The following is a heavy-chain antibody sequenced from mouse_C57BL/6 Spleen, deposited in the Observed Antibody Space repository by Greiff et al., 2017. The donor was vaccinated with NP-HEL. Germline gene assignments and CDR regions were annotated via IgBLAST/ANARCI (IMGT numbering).Heavy chain of an antibody. J-gene: IGHJ3*01. D-gene: IGHD2-3*01. CDR1: GFTFSDYG. CDR3: ARDGYLAY. CDR2: ISSGRSTI. V-gene: IGHV5-17*01. Sequence: EVMLVESGGGLVKPGGSLKLSCAASGFTFSDYGMHWVRQAPEKGLEWVAYISSGRSTIYYADTVKGRFTLSRDNAKNTLFLQMTSLRSEDTAMYYCARDGYLAYWGQGTLVTVSA.